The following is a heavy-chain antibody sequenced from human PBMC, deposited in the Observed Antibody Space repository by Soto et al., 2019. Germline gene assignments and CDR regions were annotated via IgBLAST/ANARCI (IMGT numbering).Heavy chain of an antibody. CDR2: ISGSGGST. Sequence: EVQLLESGGGLVQPGGSLRLSCAASGFTFSSYAMSWVRQAPGKGLEWVSVISGSGGSTYYADSVKGRFTISRDNSKNTLYLQMNRLSAEDTAVYYCARRTSGWYLDYWGQGTLVTVSS. D-gene: IGHD6-19*01. CDR3: ARRTSGWYLDY. J-gene: IGHJ4*02. V-gene: IGHV3-23*01. CDR1: GFTFSSYA.